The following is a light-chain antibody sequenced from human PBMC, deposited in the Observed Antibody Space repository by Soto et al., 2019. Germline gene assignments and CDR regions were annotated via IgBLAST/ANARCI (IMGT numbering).Light chain of an antibody. V-gene: IGLV1-40*01. CDR3: QSYDSSLSVYV. Sequence: QSVLTQPPSVSGAPGQRVTISCTGSSSNIGAGYDVHWYQQLPRTAPKLLIYGNSNRPSGVPDRFSGSKSGTSASLAITGXXAEDEADYYCQSYDSSLSVYVFGTGTKVTVL. J-gene: IGLJ1*01. CDR1: SSNIGAGYD. CDR2: GNS.